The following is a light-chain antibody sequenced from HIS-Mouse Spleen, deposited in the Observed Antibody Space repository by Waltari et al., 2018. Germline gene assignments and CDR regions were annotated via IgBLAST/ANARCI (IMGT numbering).Light chain of an antibody. Sequence: QSALPQPASVSGSPGQSITISCTGTSSDVGGYNYVSWYQQHPGKAPKLMIYDVSKRPSGVPDRFSGSKSGNTASLTISGLQAEDEADYYCCSYAGSYTVVFGGGTKLTVL. J-gene: IGLJ2*01. CDR2: DVS. CDR3: CSYAGSYTVV. CDR1: SSDVGGYNY. V-gene: IGLV2-11*01.